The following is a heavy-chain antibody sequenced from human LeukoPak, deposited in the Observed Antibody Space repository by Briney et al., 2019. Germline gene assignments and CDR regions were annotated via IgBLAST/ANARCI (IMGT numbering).Heavy chain of an antibody. CDR3: ARGLYSSGWYPPHDY. CDR2: ISSSSSYI. J-gene: IGHJ4*02. D-gene: IGHD6-19*01. V-gene: IGHV3-21*01. Sequence: GGSLRLSCAASGFTFSSYNMNWFRQAPGKGLEWFSSISSSSSYIYHAGSVKGRFTISRDNAKNSLYLQMNSLRAEDTAVYYCARGLYSSGWYPPHDYWGQGTLVTVSS. CDR1: GFTFSSYN.